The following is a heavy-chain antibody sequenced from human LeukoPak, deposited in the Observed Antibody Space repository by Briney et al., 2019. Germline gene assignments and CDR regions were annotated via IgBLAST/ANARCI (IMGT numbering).Heavy chain of an antibody. CDR1: GFTFSSYW. J-gene: IGHJ3*02. V-gene: IGHV3-7*04. CDR2: MKQDGSEK. D-gene: IGHD3-10*01. CDR3: ARVLWFGELLGLGAFDI. Sequence: GGSLRLSCAASGFTFSSYWMSWVRQAPGKGLEWVANMKQDGSEKYYVDSVKGRFTISRDNAKNSLYLQMNSLRAEDTAVYYCARVLWFGELLGLGAFDIWGQGTMVTVSS.